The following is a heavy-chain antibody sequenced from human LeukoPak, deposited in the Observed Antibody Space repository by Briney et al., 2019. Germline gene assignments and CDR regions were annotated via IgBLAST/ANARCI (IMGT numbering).Heavy chain of an antibody. D-gene: IGHD2-2*01. CDR1: GGSISSYY. Sequence: PSETLSLTCTVSGGSISSYYWSWIRQPPGKGLEWIGYIYYSGSTNYNPSLKSRVTISVDTSKNQSPLKLSSVTAADTAVYYCAREDQLLTGWFDPWGQGTLVTVSS. J-gene: IGHJ5*02. CDR2: IYYSGST. CDR3: AREDQLLTGWFDP. V-gene: IGHV4-59*01.